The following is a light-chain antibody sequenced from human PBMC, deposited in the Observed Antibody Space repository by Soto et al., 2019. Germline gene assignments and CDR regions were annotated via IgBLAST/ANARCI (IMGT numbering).Light chain of an antibody. CDR2: AAS. CDR1: QGISSW. CDR3: QQTTSFRLT. Sequence: DIQMTQSPSFVSASVGDRVTIPCRASQGISSWLAWYQHKPGRAPKLLIHAASSLESGVASRFSGSRSQTYVTLSVSSLQPEHVIHYYNQQTTSFRLTFGGGTKVEIK. J-gene: IGKJ4*01. V-gene: IGKV1-12*01.